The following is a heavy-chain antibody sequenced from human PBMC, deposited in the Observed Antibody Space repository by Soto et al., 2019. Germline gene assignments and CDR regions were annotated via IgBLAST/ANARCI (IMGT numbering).Heavy chain of an antibody. Sequence: GGSLRLSCAASGFTVSSNYMSWVRQAPGKGLEWVSVIYSGGSTYYADSVKGRFTISRDNSKNTLYLQMNSLRAEDTAVYYCARDIVLVPAVPRDYYYYGMDGWGQGTTVTVS. CDR1: GFTVSSNY. J-gene: IGHJ6*02. CDR3: ARDIVLVPAVPRDYYYYGMDG. CDR2: IYSGGST. V-gene: IGHV3-66*01. D-gene: IGHD2-2*01.